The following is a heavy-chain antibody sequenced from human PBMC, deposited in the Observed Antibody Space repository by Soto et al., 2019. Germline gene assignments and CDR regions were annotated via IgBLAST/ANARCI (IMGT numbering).Heavy chain of an antibody. CDR3: AREESLYSSGWCDY. Sequence: QVQLVESGGGVVQPGRSLRLSCAASGFTFSSYGMHWVRQAPGKGLEWVAVIWYDGSNKYYADSVKGRFTISRDNSKNTLYLQMNSLRAEDTAVYYCAREESLYSSGWCDYWGQGTLVTVSS. CDR1: GFTFSSYG. J-gene: IGHJ4*02. CDR2: IWYDGSNK. V-gene: IGHV3-33*01. D-gene: IGHD6-19*01.